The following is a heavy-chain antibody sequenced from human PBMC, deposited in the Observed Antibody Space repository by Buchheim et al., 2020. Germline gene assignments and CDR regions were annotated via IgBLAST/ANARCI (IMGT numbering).Heavy chain of an antibody. CDR1: GFTFDGYK. Sequence: EVQLVESGGGLVQPGRSLRLSCAASGFTFDGYKMHWVRQAPGKGLEWVSDISWGSGNIDYADSVKGRFTISRDNAKNSLYLVMHSMTPDDTTLCYCSKADYPSNWFDSWGQGTL. V-gene: IGHV3-9*01. CDR2: ISWGSGNI. CDR3: SKADYPSNWFDS. J-gene: IGHJ5*01. D-gene: IGHD4/OR15-4a*01.